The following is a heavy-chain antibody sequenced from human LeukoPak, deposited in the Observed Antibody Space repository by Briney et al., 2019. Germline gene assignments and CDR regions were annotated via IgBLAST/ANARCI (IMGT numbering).Heavy chain of an antibody. J-gene: IGHJ5*02. CDR3: ARGITGWFDP. V-gene: IGHV4-39*01. CDR2: IYYSGST. CDR1: GGSISSSNYY. D-gene: IGHD3-16*01. Sequence: PSETLSLTCTVSGGSISSSNYYWGWIRQPPGKGLEWIGSIYYSGSTYYNPSLKSRVTISVDTSKNQFSLKLSSVTAADTAVYYCARGITGWFDPWGHGTLVTVSS.